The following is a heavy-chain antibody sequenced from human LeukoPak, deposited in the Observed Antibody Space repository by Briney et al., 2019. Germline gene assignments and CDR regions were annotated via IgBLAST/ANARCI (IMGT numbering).Heavy chain of an antibody. Sequence: ASVKVSCKVSGYTLTELSMHWVRQAPGKGLEWMGGFDPEDGETIYAQKFQGRVTMTEDTSTDTAYMELSSLRSEDTAVYYCALRHCSSTSCYRDGAFDIWGQGTMVTVSS. J-gene: IGHJ3*02. CDR3: ALRHCSSTSCYRDGAFDI. CDR1: GYTLTELS. V-gene: IGHV1-24*01. CDR2: FDPEDGET. D-gene: IGHD2-2*02.